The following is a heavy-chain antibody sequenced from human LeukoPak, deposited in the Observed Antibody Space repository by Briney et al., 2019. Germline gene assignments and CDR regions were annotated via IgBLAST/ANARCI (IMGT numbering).Heavy chain of an antibody. V-gene: IGHV1-2*04. CDR1: GYTFTGDY. CDR2: INPNSGGT. CDR3: AREMMAAAGVFDY. D-gene: IGHD6-13*01. J-gene: IGHJ4*02. Sequence: RASVKVSCKASGYTFTGDYMHWVRQAPGQGLEWMGWINPNSGGTNYAQKFQGWVTMTRDTSISTAYMELSRLKSDDTAVYYCAREMMAAAGVFDYWGQGTLVTVSS.